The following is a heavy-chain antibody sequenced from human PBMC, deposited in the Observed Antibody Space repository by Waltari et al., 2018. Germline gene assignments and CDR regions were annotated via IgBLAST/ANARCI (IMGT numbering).Heavy chain of an antibody. CDR3: IRGGPWRLVQGNAFDF. CDR1: GYTFSSYG. J-gene: IGHJ3*01. CDR2: ISTYNGNR. V-gene: IGHV1-18*01. Sequence: QAQLVQSGPEVKKPGASVRISCKASGYTFSSYGIPWVRQAPGQGLEWLGWISTYNGNRNYSQKLQGRVSMMTDTYTTTAYMDLRSLRSDDTAIYYCIRGGPWRLVQGNAFDFWGQGTLVTVSS. D-gene: IGHD6-6*01.